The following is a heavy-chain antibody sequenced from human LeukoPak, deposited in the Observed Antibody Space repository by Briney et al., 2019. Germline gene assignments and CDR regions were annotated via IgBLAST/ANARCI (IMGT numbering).Heavy chain of an antibody. CDR3: ARGPRLDSSGWYYGAFDI. CDR1: GYTFTGYY. J-gene: IGHJ3*02. D-gene: IGHD6-19*01. V-gene: IGHV1-2*06. CDR2: INPNSGGA. Sequence: ASVKVSCKASGYTFTGYYIHWVRQAPGQGLEWTGRINPNSGGADYAQKFQGRVSMTRDTSISTAYMELSSLRSDDTAVYYCARGPRLDSSGWYYGAFDIWGQGTMVTVS.